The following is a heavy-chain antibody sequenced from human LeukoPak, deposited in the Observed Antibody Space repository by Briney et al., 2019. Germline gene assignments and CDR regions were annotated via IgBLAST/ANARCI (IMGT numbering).Heavy chain of an antibody. CDR3: ARDGGENWNYVGTYYFDY. J-gene: IGHJ4*02. CDR1: GFTFSSYA. V-gene: IGHV3-30-3*01. CDR2: ISYDGSNK. Sequence: GGSLRLSCAASGFTFSSYAMHWVRQAPGKGLEWVAVISYDGSNKYYADSVKGRFTISRDNSKNTLYLQMNSLRAEDTAVYYCARDGGENWNYVGTYYFDYWGQGTLVTVSS. D-gene: IGHD1-7*01.